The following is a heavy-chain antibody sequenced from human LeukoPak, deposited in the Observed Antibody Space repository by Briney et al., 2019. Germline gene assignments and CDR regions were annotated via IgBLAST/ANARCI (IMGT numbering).Heavy chain of an antibody. V-gene: IGHV4-59*01. CDR1: GGSISSYY. CDR2: IYYSGST. Sequence: SETLSLTCTVSGGSISSYYWSWIRQSPGKGLEWIGYIYYSGSTNFNPSLKSRVTISVDTSKNQFSLKLSSVTAADTAVYYCARASSGWYNWFDLWGRGTLVTVSS. CDR3: ARASSGWYNWFDL. D-gene: IGHD6-19*01. J-gene: IGHJ5*02.